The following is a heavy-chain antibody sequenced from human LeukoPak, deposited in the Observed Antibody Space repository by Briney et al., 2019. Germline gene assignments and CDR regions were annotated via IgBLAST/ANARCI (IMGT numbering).Heavy chain of an antibody. Sequence: PGGSLRLSCAASGFSVSSNYMSWVRQAPGKGLEWVAFIRYDGSNKYYADSVKGRFTISRDNSKNTLYLQMNSLRAEDTAVYYCAKDQAWFGELSPRGDYWGQGTLVTVSS. CDR3: AKDQAWFGELSPRGDY. V-gene: IGHV3-30*02. J-gene: IGHJ4*02. CDR2: IRYDGSNK. CDR1: GFSVSSNY. D-gene: IGHD3-10*01.